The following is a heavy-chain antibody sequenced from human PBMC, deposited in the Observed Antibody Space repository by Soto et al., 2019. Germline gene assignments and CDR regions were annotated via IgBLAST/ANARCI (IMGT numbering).Heavy chain of an antibody. D-gene: IGHD1-26*01. V-gene: IGHV3-7*05. Sequence: EVQLVESGGGLVQPGGSLRLSCAASGFTFSNYFMTWVRQAPGKGLEWVANINQDGSEKHYVDSVRGRFTTSRDNAKNSLHLEMNSLRVEDTAVYFCAGGGGWEQDYWGQGTLVTVSS. J-gene: IGHJ4*02. CDR3: AGGGGWEQDY. CDR1: GFTFSNYF. CDR2: INQDGSEK.